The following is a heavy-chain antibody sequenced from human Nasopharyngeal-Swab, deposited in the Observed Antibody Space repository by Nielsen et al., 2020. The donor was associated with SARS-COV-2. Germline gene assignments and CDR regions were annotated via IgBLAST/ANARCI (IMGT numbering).Heavy chain of an antibody. Sequence: SKTLSLICAVYGGSFSGYYWSWIRQPPGKGLEWIGEINHSGSTNYNPSLKSRVTISVDTSKNQFSLKLSSVTAADTAVYYCARGRGSIAARHWYYGMDVWGQGTTVTVSS. CDR1: GGSFSGYY. CDR2: INHSGST. CDR3: ARGRGSIAARHWYYGMDV. J-gene: IGHJ6*02. D-gene: IGHD6-6*01. V-gene: IGHV4-34*01.